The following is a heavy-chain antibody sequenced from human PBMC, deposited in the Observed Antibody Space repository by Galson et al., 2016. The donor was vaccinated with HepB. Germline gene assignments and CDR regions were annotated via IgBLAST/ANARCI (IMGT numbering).Heavy chain of an antibody. D-gene: IGHD1-26*01. CDR3: AREYSGTPGFDS. CDR2: ISRSSRHI. Sequence: SLRLSCAASGFTFSSYNMNWVRQAPGKGLEWVSSISRSSRHIYYADSVKGRFTISRDNAKKSLYIQMNSLRSEDTALYYCAREYSGTPGFDSWGQGTLVAVSS. V-gene: IGHV3-21*01. CDR1: GFTFSSYN. J-gene: IGHJ4*02.